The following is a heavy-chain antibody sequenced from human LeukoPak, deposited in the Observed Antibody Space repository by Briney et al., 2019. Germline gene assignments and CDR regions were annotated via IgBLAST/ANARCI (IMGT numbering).Heavy chain of an antibody. CDR3: ARFNAPRLRYFDWLLYGPYYFDY. D-gene: IGHD3-9*01. V-gene: IGHV1-18*01. J-gene: IGHJ4*02. CDR2: ISAYNGNT. Sequence: GASVKVSCKASGYTFTSYGISWVRQAPGQGLEWMGWISAYNGNTNYAQKLQGRVTMTTDTSTSTAYMELRSLGSDDTAVYYCARFNAPRLRYFDWLLYGPYYFDYWGQGTLVTVSS. CDR1: GYTFTSYG.